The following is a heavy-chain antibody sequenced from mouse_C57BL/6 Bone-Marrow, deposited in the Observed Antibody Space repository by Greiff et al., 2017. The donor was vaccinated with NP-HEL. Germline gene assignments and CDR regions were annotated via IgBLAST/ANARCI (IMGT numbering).Heavy chain of an antibody. V-gene: IGHV1-64*01. CDR1: GYTFTSYW. J-gene: IGHJ4*01. CDR2: IHPNSGST. Sequence: QVQLQQPGAELVKPGASVKLSCKASGYTFTSYWMHWVKQRPGQGLEWIGMIHPNSGSTNYNEKFKSKATLTVDKSYSTAYMQLSSLTSEDSAVYYCARSGSFITTVGGAMDYWGQGTSVTVSS. CDR3: ARSGSFITTVGGAMDY. D-gene: IGHD1-1*01.